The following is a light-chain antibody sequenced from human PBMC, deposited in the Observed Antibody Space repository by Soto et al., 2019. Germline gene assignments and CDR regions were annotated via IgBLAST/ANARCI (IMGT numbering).Light chain of an antibody. CDR1: QSVSSSY. CDR2: GAS. CDR3: QQYGSSPPYT. V-gene: IGKV3-20*01. Sequence: EIVLTKSPGTLSLSPGERATLSCRASQSVSSSYLAWYQQKPGQAPRLLIYGASSRATGIPDWFSGSGSGTDLTLTISRLEPEDFAVYYCQQYGSSPPYTFGQGTKLEIK. J-gene: IGKJ2*01.